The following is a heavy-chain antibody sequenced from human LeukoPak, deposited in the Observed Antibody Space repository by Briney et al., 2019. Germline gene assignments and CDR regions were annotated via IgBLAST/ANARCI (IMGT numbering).Heavy chain of an antibody. V-gene: IGHV3-74*01. D-gene: IGHD3-22*01. CDR3: TTEYYYDSSGYYYKGY. J-gene: IGHJ4*02. Sequence: QPGGSLRLSCAASGFTFSSYWMHWVRQAPGKGLVWVSHINSDGSNTAYADSMKGRFTISRDNAKNTLYLQMNSLKTEDTAVYYCTTEYYYDSSGYYYKGYWGQGTLVTVSS. CDR2: INSDGSNT. CDR1: GFTFSSYW.